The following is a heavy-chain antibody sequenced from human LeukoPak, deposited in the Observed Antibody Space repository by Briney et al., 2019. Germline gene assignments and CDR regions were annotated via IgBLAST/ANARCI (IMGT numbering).Heavy chain of an antibody. CDR3: ASLYGSGSYTFDY. J-gene: IGHJ4*02. CDR1: GGSFSGYS. V-gene: IGHV4-30-2*01. CDR2: IYHSGST. Sequence: PSETLSLTCAVYGGSFSGYSWSWIRQPPGKGLEWIGYIYHSGSTYYNPSLKSRVTISVDRSKNQFSLKLSSVTAADTAVYYCASLYGSGSYTFDYWGQGTLVTVSS. D-gene: IGHD3-10*01.